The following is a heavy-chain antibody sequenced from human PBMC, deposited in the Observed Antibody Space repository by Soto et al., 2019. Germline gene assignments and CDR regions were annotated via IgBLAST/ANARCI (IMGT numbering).Heavy chain of an antibody. Sequence: SETLSLTCTISGGSIINYYWNWNRQPPGKGLERIEYIYYSGNTNYNPSQKSKDTITVDRYKNQITMKMTTITAADTAVYFCARDGRLMLRGFSFYNGMDVWGQGTTVT. J-gene: IGHJ6*02. CDR2: IYYSGNT. V-gene: IGHV4-59*01. D-gene: IGHD3-10*01. CDR1: GGSIINYY. CDR3: ARDGRLMLRGFSFYNGMDV.